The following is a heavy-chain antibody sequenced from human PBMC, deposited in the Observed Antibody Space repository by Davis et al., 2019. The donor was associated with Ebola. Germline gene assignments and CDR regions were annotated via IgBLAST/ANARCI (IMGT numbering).Heavy chain of an antibody. CDR2: IYWDNKK. CDR1: GFSIGSSGVG. CDR3: AYSQIYSYDGSGYLTSYYFDN. J-gene: IGHJ4*02. V-gene: IGHV2-5*02. Sequence: SGPTLVKPTQTLSLTCSFSGFSIGSSGVGVGWIRQPPGKALEWLAVIYWDNKKFFSPVLKSRLAITKDTSKNEVVVTMTNMDPVDTGTYYCAYSQIYSYDGSGYLTSYYFDNWGQGTLVTVSS. D-gene: IGHD3-22*01.